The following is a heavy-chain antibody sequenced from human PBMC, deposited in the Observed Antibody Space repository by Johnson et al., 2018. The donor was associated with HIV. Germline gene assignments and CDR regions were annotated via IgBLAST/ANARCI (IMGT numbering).Heavy chain of an antibody. CDR2: INSDGSST. CDR1: GFTFSSYG. Sequence: EVQLVESGGGVVQPGRSLRLSCAASGFTFSSYGMHWVRHAPGKGLVWVSRINSDGSSTRYADSVKGRFTISRDNAKNTLYLQMNRLRAEDTAVYYCALSGGAAAYDAFDIWGQGTVVTVSS. V-gene: IGHV3-74*02. CDR3: ALSGGAAAYDAFDI. D-gene: IGHD6-13*01. J-gene: IGHJ3*02.